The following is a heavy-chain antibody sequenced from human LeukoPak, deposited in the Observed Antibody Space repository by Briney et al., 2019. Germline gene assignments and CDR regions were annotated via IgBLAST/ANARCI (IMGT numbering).Heavy chain of an antibody. J-gene: IGHJ4*02. Sequence: SETLSLTCAVSGGSISSGGYSWSWIRQPPGKGLEWIGYIYHSGSTYYNPSLKSRVTISVDTSKNQFSLKLSSVTAADTAVYYCARSPVGDYGDYGADGERYYFDYWGQGTLVTVSS. V-gene: IGHV4-30-2*01. CDR2: IYHSGST. D-gene: IGHD4-17*01. CDR3: ARSPVGDYGDYGADGERYYFDY. CDR1: GGSISSGGYS.